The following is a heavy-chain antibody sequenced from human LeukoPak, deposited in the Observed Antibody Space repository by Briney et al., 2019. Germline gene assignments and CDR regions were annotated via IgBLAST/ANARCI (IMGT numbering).Heavy chain of an antibody. D-gene: IGHD1-26*01. CDR1: GFTFSSYS. CDR2: ISSSSSYI. V-gene: IGHV3-21*01. CDR3: ARLAGLGRELLPYPIYNWFDP. J-gene: IGHJ5*02. Sequence: PGGSLRLSCAASGFTFSSYSMNWVRQAPGKGLEWVSSISSSSSYIYYADSVKGRFTISRDNAKNSLYLQMNSLRAEDTAVYYCARLAGLGRELLPYPIYNWFDPWGQGTLVTVSS.